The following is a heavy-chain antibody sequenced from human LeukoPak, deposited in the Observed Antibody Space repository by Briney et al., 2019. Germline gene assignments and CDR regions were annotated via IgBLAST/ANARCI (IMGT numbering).Heavy chain of an antibody. V-gene: IGHV4-34*01. D-gene: IGHD6-13*01. Sequence: ASETLSLTCAVYGGSFSGYYWSWIRQPPGKGLEWIGEINHSGSTNYNPSLKSRVTISVDTSKNQFFLKLSSVTAADTAVYYCARGGPGYSSSWYDYWGQGTLVTVSS. J-gene: IGHJ4*02. CDR3: ARGGPGYSSSWYDY. CDR2: INHSGST. CDR1: GGSFSGYY.